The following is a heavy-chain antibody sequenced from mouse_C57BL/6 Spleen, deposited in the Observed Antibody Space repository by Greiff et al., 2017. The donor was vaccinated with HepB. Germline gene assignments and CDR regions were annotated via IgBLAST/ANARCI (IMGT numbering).Heavy chain of an antibody. V-gene: IGHV1-47*01. D-gene: IGHD1-1*01. Sequence: QVQLQQSGAELVKPGASVKMSCKASGYTFTTYPIEWMKQNHGKSLEWIGNFHPYNDDTKYNEKFKGKATLTVEKSSSPVYLELSRLTSDDSAVYYCARGSTVVAGGWYFDVWGTGTTVTVSS. CDR2: FHPYNDDT. CDR1: GYTFTTYP. J-gene: IGHJ1*03. CDR3: ARGSTVVAGGWYFDV.